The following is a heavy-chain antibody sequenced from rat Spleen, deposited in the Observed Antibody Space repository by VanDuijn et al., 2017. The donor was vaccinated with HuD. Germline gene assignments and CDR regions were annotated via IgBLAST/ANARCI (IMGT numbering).Heavy chain of an antibody. CDR1: GFSLTTNG. CDR3: ARGGITRDYWYFDF. V-gene: IGHV2-4*01. CDR2: IWTGGNT. Sequence: QVQLKESGPGLVQPSQTLSLTCTVSGFSLTTNGVSWVRQPPGKGLEWMRVIWTGGNTAYNSLLKSRLSISRDTSKSQVFLKMNSLQTEDTATYYCARGGITRDYWYFDFWGPGTMVTVSS. J-gene: IGHJ1*01. D-gene: IGHD1-10*01.